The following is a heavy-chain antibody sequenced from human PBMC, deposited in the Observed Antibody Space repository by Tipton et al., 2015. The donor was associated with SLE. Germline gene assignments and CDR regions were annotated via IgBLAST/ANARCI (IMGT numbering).Heavy chain of an antibody. CDR3: ARQGAYYDIRNENKNRNWFDP. V-gene: IGHV4-39*07. D-gene: IGHD3-9*01. Sequence: TLSLTCAVSGGSIISSSHYWGWIRQPPGKGLEWIGSIYHSGSTYYNPSLKSRVTISVDTSNNQISLQLSSVMAADTAVYFCARQGAYYDIRNENKNRNWFDPWGHGTLVTVSS. CDR2: IYHSGST. CDR1: GGSIISSSHY. J-gene: IGHJ5*02.